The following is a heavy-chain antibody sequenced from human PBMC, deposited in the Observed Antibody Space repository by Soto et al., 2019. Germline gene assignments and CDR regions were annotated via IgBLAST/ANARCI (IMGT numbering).Heavy chain of an antibody. D-gene: IGHD2-2*01. CDR2: ISAYNGNT. J-gene: IGHJ4*02. CDR1: GYTFTSYG. CDR3: ARDLGTIVVVPAASQVGSH. V-gene: IGHV1-18*01. Sequence: ASVKVSCKASGYTFTSYGIIWVRQAPGQGLEWMGWISAYNGNTNYAQKLQGRVTMTTDTSTSTAYMELRSLRSDGTAVYYCARDLGTIVVVPAASQVGSHWGQGTLVTVSS.